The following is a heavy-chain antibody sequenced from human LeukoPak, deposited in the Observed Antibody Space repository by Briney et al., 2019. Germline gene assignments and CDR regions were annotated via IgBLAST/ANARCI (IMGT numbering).Heavy chain of an antibody. CDR3: ARGQAAAGFDP. V-gene: IGHV4-34*01. CDR1: GGSFSGYY. CDR2: INLRGST. Sequence: PSETLSLTCAVYGGSFSGYYWSWIRQPPGKGLEWIGEINLRGSTNYNPSLKSRVTISVDTSKNQFSLKLSSVTAADTAVYYCARGQAAAGFDPWGQGTLVTVSS. J-gene: IGHJ5*02. D-gene: IGHD6-13*01.